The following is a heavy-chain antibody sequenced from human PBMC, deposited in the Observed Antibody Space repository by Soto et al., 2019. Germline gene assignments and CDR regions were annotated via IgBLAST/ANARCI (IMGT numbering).Heavy chain of an antibody. V-gene: IGHV1-18*04. CDR2: ISAYNGNT. J-gene: IGHJ1*01. CDR3: ARDVGSGDVVVPAPFQH. CDR1: GYTFTSYG. D-gene: IGHD2-2*01. Sequence: ASVKVSCKASGYTFTSYGINWVRQAPGQGLEWMGWISAYNGNTNYAQKLQGRVTMATDTSTSTAYMELRSLRSDDTAVYYCARDVGSGDVVVPAPFQHRGQGTLVTVSS.